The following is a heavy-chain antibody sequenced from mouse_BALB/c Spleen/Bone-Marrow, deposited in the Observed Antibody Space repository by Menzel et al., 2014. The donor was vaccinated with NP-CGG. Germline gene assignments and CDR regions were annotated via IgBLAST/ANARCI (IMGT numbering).Heavy chain of an antibody. V-gene: IGHV5-4*02. CDR2: ISDGGSYT. J-gene: IGHJ4*01. Sequence: EVKLMESGGGLVKPGGSLKLSCAASGFTFSDYYMYWVRQTPEKRLEWVATISDGGSYTYYPDSVKGRFTISRDNAKNNSFLQLSRLKSEDTAMYYCAREVSMDYWGQGTSVTVSS. CDR1: GFTFSDYY. CDR3: AREVSMDY.